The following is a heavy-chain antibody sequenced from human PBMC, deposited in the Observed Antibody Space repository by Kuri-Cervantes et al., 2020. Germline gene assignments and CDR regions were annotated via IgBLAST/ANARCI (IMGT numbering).Heavy chain of an antibody. D-gene: IGHD2-8*01. J-gene: IGHJ5*02. CDR2: IFHSGDT. CDR3: ARVAGPMVS. Sequence: SETLSLTCTVSGGSISSYYWSWIRQSPVKGLEWIGSIFHSGDTYYNPSLKSRLIISVDTSNNKFFLSLTSMTAADTAVYYCARVAGPMVSWGQGTLVTVSS. V-gene: IGHV4-59*08. CDR1: GGSISSYY.